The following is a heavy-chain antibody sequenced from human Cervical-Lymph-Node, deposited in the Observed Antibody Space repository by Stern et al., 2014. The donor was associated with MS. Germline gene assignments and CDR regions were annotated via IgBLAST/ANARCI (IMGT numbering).Heavy chain of an antibody. D-gene: IGHD3-10*01. CDR2: INTNSGNP. Sequence: VQLAESGSEFKKPGASGKVSCKASGYTFSGYSLNWVRQAPGQGLQWMGCINTNSGNPTYAQGFTGRFVFSLDTSVSTAYLQISSLKTEDTGIYFCARFVDYPMGRVFDVWGQGTQVTVSS. CDR3: ARFVDYPMGRVFDV. J-gene: IGHJ4*02. CDR1: GYTFSGYS. V-gene: IGHV7-4-1*02.